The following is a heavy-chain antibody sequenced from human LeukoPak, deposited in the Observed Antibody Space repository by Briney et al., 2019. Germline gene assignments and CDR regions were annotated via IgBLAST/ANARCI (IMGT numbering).Heavy chain of an antibody. Sequence: GGSLRLSCTASGFTFSTYAMTWVRQAPGRGLEWVTVIAGGGGGIQYADSVKGRFTVSRDNSKNTLYLQMGSLRAEDTAVYYCARELSWGQDYWGQGTLVTVSS. D-gene: IGHD7-27*01. V-gene: IGHV3-23*01. CDR1: GFTFSTYA. J-gene: IGHJ4*02. CDR3: ARELSWGQDY. CDR2: IAGGGGGI.